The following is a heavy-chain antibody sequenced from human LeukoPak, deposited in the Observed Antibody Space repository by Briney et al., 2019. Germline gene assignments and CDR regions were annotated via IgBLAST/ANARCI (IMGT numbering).Heavy chain of an antibody. CDR1: GFSFSSYG. Sequence: GRSLRLSCAASGFSFSSYGMHWVRQAPGKGLEWVAVISYDGSNKYHADSVKGRFTISRDNSKNTLYLQMNSLKVEDTAVYYCAKGGIPDDPWGQGTLVTVSS. CDR2: ISYDGSNK. J-gene: IGHJ5*02. V-gene: IGHV3-30*18. CDR3: AKGGIPDDP. D-gene: IGHD2-21*01.